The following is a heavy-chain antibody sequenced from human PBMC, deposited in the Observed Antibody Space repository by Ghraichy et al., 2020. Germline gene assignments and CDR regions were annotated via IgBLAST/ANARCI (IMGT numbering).Heavy chain of an antibody. CDR1: GGSIGSSSYY. CDR3: ASSRRMYYYDSGIYKNDDIYGMDV. V-gene: IGHV4-39*01. J-gene: IGHJ6*02. CDR2: IYYSGST. Sequence: SETLSLTCTVSGGSIGSSSYYWGWIRQPPGKGLEWIGSIYYSGSTYYNPSLKSRVTISVDTSKNQFSLKLSSVTATDTAVYYCASSRRMYYYDSGIYKNDDIYGMDVWGQGTTVTVA. D-gene: IGHD3-10*01.